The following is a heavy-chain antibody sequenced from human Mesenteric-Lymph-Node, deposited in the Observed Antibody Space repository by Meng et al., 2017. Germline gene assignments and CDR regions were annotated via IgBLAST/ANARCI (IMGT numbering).Heavy chain of an antibody. Sequence: GESLKISCAASGFTFSSYWMSWVRQAPGKGLEWVANIKQDGSEKYYVDSVKGRFTISRDNAKNSLYLQMNSLRAEDTAVYFCARVERLGDYVWGSYLSQLDYYYGMDVWGQGTTVTVSS. J-gene: IGHJ6*02. D-gene: IGHD3-16*01. V-gene: IGHV3-7*01. CDR2: IKQDGSEK. CDR3: ARVERLGDYVWGSYLSQLDYYYGMDV. CDR1: GFTFSSYW.